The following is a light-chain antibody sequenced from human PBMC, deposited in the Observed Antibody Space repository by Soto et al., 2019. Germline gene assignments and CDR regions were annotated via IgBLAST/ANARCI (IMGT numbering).Light chain of an antibody. CDR1: QSILYSANNKNY. CDR3: QQYYSTPPT. Sequence: DIGMTQSPDSLAVSLGERATINCKSSQSILYSANNKNYLAWYQQKPGQPPKLLIYWASARESGVPDRFSGSGSRTDFTLTISSLQAEDVAVYYCQQYYSTPPTFGQGTKVEIK. J-gene: IGKJ1*01. CDR2: WAS. V-gene: IGKV4-1*01.